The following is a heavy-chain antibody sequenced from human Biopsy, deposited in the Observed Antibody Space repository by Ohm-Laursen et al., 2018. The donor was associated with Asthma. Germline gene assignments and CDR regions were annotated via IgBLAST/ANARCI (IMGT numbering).Heavy chain of an antibody. J-gene: IGHJ6*02. CDR3: ARGGYCTSPTCPWGRYATDV. Sequence: SLRLSCTASGFTFNSYWMSWVRQAPGKGLEWVANTKKDGSEKYYVDSVKGRFTISRDNAKNSLYLHMNSLRAEDTAVYYCARGGYCTSPTCPWGRYATDVWGQGTTVTVSS. V-gene: IGHV3-7*01. CDR2: TKKDGSEK. CDR1: GFTFNSYW. D-gene: IGHD2-2*01.